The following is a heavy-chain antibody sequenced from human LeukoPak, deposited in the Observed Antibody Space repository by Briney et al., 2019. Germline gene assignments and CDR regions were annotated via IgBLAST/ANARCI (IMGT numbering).Heavy chain of an antibody. D-gene: IGHD4-23*01. V-gene: IGHV4-39*01. CDR3: NRQLVTNLFDP. CDR1: GGFVNSSAYY. Sequence: PSESLSLTCAVSGGFVNSSAYYWAWIRQPPGKGLEFIASVYYGTNTYYNPALKSRVTLSIDTSKNQFSLKLRSVTAADTAVYYCNRQLVTNLFDPWGQGTLVTVSS. CDR2: VYYGTNT. J-gene: IGHJ5*02.